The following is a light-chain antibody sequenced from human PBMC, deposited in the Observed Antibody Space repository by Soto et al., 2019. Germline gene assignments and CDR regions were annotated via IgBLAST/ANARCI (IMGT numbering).Light chain of an antibody. CDR1: QSVSSNY. Sequence: VLTQSPGTVSLSPGERATLSCRASQSVSSNYLAWYQQKPGQAPRLLIYGASRRSTGIPDRFSVSGSGTDFTLTISRLEPEDFAVYYCQQYGSSPLTFGGGTKVEIK. CDR3: QQYGSSPLT. V-gene: IGKV3-20*01. J-gene: IGKJ4*01. CDR2: GAS.